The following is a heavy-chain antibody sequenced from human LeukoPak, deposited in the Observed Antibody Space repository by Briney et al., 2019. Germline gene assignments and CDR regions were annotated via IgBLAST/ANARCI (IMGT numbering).Heavy chain of an antibody. CDR1: GFTFSDYY. CDR2: ISSSGSTI. V-gene: IGHV3-11*01. D-gene: IGHD3-10*01. Sequence: PGGSLRLSCAASGFTFSDYYMSWIRQAPGKWLEWVSYISSSGSTIYYADSVKGRFTISRDNAKNSLYLQMNSLRAEDTAVYYCERERETITMVRGVIGLENYWGQGTLVTVSS. J-gene: IGHJ4*02. CDR3: ERERETITMVRGVIGLENY.